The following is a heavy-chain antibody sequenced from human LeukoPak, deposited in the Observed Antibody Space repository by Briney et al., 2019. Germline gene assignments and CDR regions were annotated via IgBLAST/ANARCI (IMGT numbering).Heavy chain of an antibody. Sequence: GESLKISCKGSGYNFANYWIGWVRQMPGKGLEWMGIIYPADSDTRYSPSFQGQVTISADKSISPAYLQWSSLKASDTAMYYCARFAYGSDYYPGHYWGQGTLVTVSS. CDR2: IYPADSDT. J-gene: IGHJ4*02. CDR1: GYNFANYW. CDR3: ARFAYGSDYYPGHY. V-gene: IGHV5-51*01. D-gene: IGHD3-22*01.